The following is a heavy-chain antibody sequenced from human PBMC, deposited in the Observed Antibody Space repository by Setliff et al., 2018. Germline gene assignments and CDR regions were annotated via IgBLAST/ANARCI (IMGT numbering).Heavy chain of an antibody. Sequence: PSETLSLTCAVYGESFSGHYWSWIRQPPGKGLEWIGEINHSGSTNYNPSLKSRVTISVDTSKNQFSLKLSSVAAADTAVYYCARGFDVCGGGACYTGGPYYFDYWGLGTLVTVS. V-gene: IGHV4-34*01. J-gene: IGHJ4*02. D-gene: IGHD2-21*02. CDR2: INHSGST. CDR3: ARGFDVCGGGACYTGGPYYFDY. CDR1: GESFSGHY.